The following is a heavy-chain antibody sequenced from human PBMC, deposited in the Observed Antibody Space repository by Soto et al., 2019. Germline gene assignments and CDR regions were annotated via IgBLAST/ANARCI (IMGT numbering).Heavy chain of an antibody. Sequence: QVQLQESGPGLVKHSETLSLTCSVSGGSISGYYWSWIRQPPGKGLEWIGYIYDTGSTKDNPSLKRRVTISIDTSKNQFSLRLSSVTAADTAVYYCAREQWLVRGVFDYWGQGTLVTVSS. D-gene: IGHD6-19*01. CDR2: IYDTGST. J-gene: IGHJ4*02. V-gene: IGHV4-59*01. CDR1: GGSISGYY. CDR3: AREQWLVRGVFDY.